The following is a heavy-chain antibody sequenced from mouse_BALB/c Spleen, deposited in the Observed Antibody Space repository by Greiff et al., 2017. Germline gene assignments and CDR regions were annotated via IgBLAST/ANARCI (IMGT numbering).Heavy chain of an antibody. Sequence: DVQLQESGPGLVKPSQSLSLTCTVTGYSITSDYAWNWIRQFPGNKLEWMGYISYSGSTSYNPSLKSRISITRDTSKNQFFLQLNSVTTEDTATYYCARGYGYERVAWFAYWGQGTLVTVSA. D-gene: IGHD2-2*01. J-gene: IGHJ3*01. CDR2: ISYSGST. CDR1: GYSITSDYA. CDR3: ARGYGYERVAWFAY. V-gene: IGHV3-2*02.